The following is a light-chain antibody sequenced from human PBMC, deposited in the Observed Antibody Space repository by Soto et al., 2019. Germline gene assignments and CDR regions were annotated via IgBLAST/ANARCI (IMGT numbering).Light chain of an antibody. V-gene: IGKV3-20*01. J-gene: IGKJ5*01. CDR2: DTS. CDR1: QSVSSSY. Sequence: EIVLTQSPATLSLSPGERATLSCRASQSVSSSYLAWYQQKPGQAPRLLIYDTSSRATGIPDRFSGSGSGTDFTLTISRLEPEDFAVFYCQQYGSSITFGQGTRLEI. CDR3: QQYGSSIT.